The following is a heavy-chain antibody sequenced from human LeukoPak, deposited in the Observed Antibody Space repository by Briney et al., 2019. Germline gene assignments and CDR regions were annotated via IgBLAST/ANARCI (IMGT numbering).Heavy chain of an antibody. CDR1: GFTFSSYA. D-gene: IGHD6-13*01. V-gene: IGHV3-23*01. Sequence: GGSLRLSCAASGFTFSSYAMSWVRQAPGKGLEWVSAISGSGGSTYYADSVKGRFTISRDNSKNTLYLQMNSLRAEDTAVYYCAKGGGSQQLVHDYYYMDVWGKGTTVTVSS. CDR3: AKGGGSQQLVHDYYYMDV. J-gene: IGHJ6*03. CDR2: ISGSGGST.